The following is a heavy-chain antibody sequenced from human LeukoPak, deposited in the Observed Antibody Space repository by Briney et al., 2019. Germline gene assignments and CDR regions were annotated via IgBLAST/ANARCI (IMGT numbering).Heavy chain of an antibody. D-gene: IGHD2-2*02. J-gene: IGHJ4*02. CDR3: AKVGSRVVPAAIKVLDY. CDR2: ISGSGGST. CDR1: GFTFSSYA. Sequence: XGSLRLSCAASGFTFSSYAMSWVRQAPGKGLEWVSAISGSGGSTYYADSVKGRFTISRDNSKNTLYLQMNSLRAEDTAVYYCAKVGSRVVPAAIKVLDYWGQGTLVTVSS. V-gene: IGHV3-23*01.